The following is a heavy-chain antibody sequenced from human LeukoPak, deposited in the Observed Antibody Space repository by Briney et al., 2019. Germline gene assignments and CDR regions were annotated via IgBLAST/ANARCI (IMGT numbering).Heavy chain of an antibody. V-gene: IGHV3-23*01. CDR1: GLTFSRYV. J-gene: IGHJ5*02. Sequence: GGSLRLSCASSGLTFSRYVMGWVRQAPGKGLEWVSTLSASGGSTFYAASVKGRFTVSRDNSKNTLFLQMNTLRAEDTAVYYCAKSYSSSWYVGSDWFDPWGQGTLVTVSS. D-gene: IGHD6-13*01. CDR3: AKSYSSSWYVGSDWFDP. CDR2: LSASGGST.